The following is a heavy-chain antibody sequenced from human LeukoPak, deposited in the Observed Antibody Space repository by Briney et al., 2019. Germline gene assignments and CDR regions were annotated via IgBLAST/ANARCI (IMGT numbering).Heavy chain of an antibody. CDR1: GFTFSTYS. CDR2: ITSPVGRM. J-gene: IGHJ4*02. D-gene: IGHD6-19*01. CDR3: ATDGRSSGWYGFDY. V-gene: IGHV3-21*01. Sequence: RGSLRVSCAASGFTFSTYSMNWVRQAPGRGLEWVSSITSPVGRMYYANSLKGRITISRDNARSTLYLQMNSLRAEDTAVYYCATDGRSSGWYGFDYWGPGNLGSVSS.